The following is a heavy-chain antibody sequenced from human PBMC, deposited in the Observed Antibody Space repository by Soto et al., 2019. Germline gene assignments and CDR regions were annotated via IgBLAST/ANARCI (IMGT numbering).Heavy chain of an antibody. CDR1: GFTFKAYA. J-gene: IGHJ4*02. V-gene: IGHV3-23*01. D-gene: IGHD3-9*01. CDR2: ITATNGNT. CDR3: TRGPRPISTGTGAY. Sequence: GGSLRLSCVASGFTFKAYAMGWVRQAPGQGLEWVSSITATNGNTYYADSVRGRFTISRDNSRNSLFLQMNGLRPEDSGLYYCTRGPRPISTGTGAYWGQGTQVTVSS.